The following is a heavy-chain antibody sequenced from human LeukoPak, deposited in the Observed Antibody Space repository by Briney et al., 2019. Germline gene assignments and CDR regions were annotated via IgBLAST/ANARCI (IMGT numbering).Heavy chain of an antibody. D-gene: IGHD3-3*01. CDR2: ISWNSGSI. CDR3: AKDPLTIFGVVKPDAFDI. V-gene: IGHV3-9*01. Sequence: PGRSLRLSCAASGFTFDDYAMHWVRQAPGKGLEWVSGISWNSGSIGYADSVKGRFTISRDNAKNSLYLQMSSLRAEDTALYYCAKDPLTIFGVVKPDAFDIWGQGTMVTVSS. CDR1: GFTFDDYA. J-gene: IGHJ3*02.